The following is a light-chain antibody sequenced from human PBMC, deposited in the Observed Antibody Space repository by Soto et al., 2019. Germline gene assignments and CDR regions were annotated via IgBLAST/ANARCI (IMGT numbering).Light chain of an antibody. Sequence: QSALTQPPSASGSPGQSVTISCTGTGSDIGGYNFVSWYQQLPGKVPKLIIYEVNKRPSGVPDRFSGSKSGNTASLTVSGLQADDEADYYCSSYAGTNNRYVFGTGTKVTVL. CDR2: EVN. J-gene: IGLJ1*01. V-gene: IGLV2-8*01. CDR1: GSDIGGYNF. CDR3: SSYAGTNNRYV.